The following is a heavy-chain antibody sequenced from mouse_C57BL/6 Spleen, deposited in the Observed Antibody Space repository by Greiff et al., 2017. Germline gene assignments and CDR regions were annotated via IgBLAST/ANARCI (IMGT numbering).Heavy chain of an antibody. Sequence: VQLQQSGAELVKPGASVKLSCTASGFNIKDYYMHWVKQRTEQGLEWIGRIDPEDGETKYAPKFQGKATITAYTSSNTAYLQLSSLTSDDTAVYYCAPYYYGSPAWFAYWGQGTLVTVSA. D-gene: IGHD1-1*01. CDR3: APYYYGSPAWFAY. CDR1: GFNIKDYY. J-gene: IGHJ3*01. CDR2: IDPEDGET. V-gene: IGHV14-2*01.